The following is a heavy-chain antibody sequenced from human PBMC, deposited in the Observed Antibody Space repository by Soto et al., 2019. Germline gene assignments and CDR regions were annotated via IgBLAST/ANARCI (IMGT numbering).Heavy chain of an antibody. V-gene: IGHV3-48*02. CDR1: VFTFISYS. J-gene: IGHJ6*02. D-gene: IGHD3-3*01. Sequence: GGSLRLSCASSVFTFISYSMNWVRQAPGKGLEWVSYISSSSSTIYYADSVKGRFTISRDNAKNSLYLQMNSLRDEDTAVYYCTREPYDFWSGAFYYYYGMDVWGQGTTVTVSS. CDR2: ISSSSSTI. CDR3: TREPYDFWSGAFYYYYGMDV.